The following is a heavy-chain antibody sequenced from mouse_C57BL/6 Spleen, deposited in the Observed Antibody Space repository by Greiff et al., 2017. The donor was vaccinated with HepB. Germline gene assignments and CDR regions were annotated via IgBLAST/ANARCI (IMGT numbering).Heavy chain of an antibody. CDR1: GYSFTDYN. J-gene: IGHJ4*01. Sequence: VQLQQSGPELVKPGASVKISCKASGYSFTDYNMNWVKQSNGKSLEWIGVINPNYGTTSYNQKFKGKATLTVDQSSSTAYMQLNSLTSEDSAVYYSARFYGSSSYYAMDYWGQGTSVTVSS. V-gene: IGHV1-39*01. D-gene: IGHD1-1*01. CDR3: ARFYGSSSYYAMDY. CDR2: INPNYGTT.